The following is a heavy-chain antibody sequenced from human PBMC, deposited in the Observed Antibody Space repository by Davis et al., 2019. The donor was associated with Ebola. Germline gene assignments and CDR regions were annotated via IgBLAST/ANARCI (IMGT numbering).Heavy chain of an antibody. CDR3: AKDPPSYGLWYFDY. V-gene: IGHV3-7*05. Sequence: GESLKISCAASGFRFSDYWMTWVRQAPGKRLESVANIQRDGGAQYYAESVRGRFTISRDNAENSLYLQMNSLTTEDTAVYYCAKDPPSYGLWYFDYWGQGTLVTVSS. CDR1: GFRFSDYW. D-gene: IGHD3-16*01. J-gene: IGHJ4*02. CDR2: IQRDGGAQ.